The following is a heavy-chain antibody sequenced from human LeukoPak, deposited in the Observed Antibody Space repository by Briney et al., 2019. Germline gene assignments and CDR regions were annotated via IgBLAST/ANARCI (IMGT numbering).Heavy chain of an antibody. CDR1: GGSISSGGYY. J-gene: IGHJ3*02. D-gene: IGHD2-8*01. V-gene: IGHV4-30-2*01. CDR2: IYHSGST. Sequence: SETLSLTCTVSGGSISSGGYYWSWIRQPPGKGLEWIGYIYHSGSTYYNPSLKSRVTISVDRSKNQFSLKLSSVTAADTAVYYCARGVYAFDIWGQGTMVTVSS. CDR3: ARGVYAFDI.